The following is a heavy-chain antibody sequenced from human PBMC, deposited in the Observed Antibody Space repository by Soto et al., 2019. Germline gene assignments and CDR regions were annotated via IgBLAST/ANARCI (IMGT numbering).Heavy chain of an antibody. D-gene: IGHD2-2*01. CDR2: IIHMFGIA. CDR1: GGTFNRYT. V-gene: IGHV1-69*08. Sequence: QVQLVQSGAEVKKPGSSVKVSCKGSGGTFNRYTITWVRQAPGQGLEWMGRIIHMFGIASYAQNFQGRVTTTADKATSTADMELSSLRSEDTAVYYWARDSGRSDVVPAAISAMDAWGQGTTATAS. CDR3: ARDSGRSDVVPAAISAMDA. J-gene: IGHJ6*02.